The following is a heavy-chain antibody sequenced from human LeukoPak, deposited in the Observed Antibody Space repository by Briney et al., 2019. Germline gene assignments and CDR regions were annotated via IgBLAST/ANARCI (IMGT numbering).Heavy chain of an antibody. Sequence: SETLSLTCTVSGGSISSGGYYWGWIRQPPGKGLEWIGNIYYSGSTYYNPSLKSRVTISVDTSKNQFSLKLTSVTAADTALYYCARQDDSSPYNWSDPWGQGTLVTVSS. J-gene: IGHJ5*02. CDR1: GGSISSGGYY. V-gene: IGHV4-39*01. CDR3: ARQDDSSPYNWSDP. D-gene: IGHD6-6*01. CDR2: IYYSGST.